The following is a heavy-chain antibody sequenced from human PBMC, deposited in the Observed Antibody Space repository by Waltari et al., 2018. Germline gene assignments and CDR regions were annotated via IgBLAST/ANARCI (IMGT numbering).Heavy chain of an antibody. CDR3: ARRLYGGNSDYYYYYMDV. J-gene: IGHJ6*03. V-gene: IGHV3-21*01. CDR2: ISNSNSYI. CDR1: GFTFGSYT. D-gene: IGHD2-21*02. Sequence: EMQLVESGGGLVKPGGSLRLSCAASGFTFGSYTMIWVRQAPGKGLEWVSSISNSNSYIYYADSVKGRFIISRDNAKRTLYLQMNSLRAEDTAVYYCARRLYGGNSDYYYYYMDVWGKGTTVTVSS.